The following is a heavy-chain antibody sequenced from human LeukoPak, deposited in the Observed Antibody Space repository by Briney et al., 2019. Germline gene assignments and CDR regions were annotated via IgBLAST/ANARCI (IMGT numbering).Heavy chain of an antibody. CDR2: ISAYNGNT. J-gene: IGHJ4*02. D-gene: IGHD3-9*01. CDR1: GYTFTSYG. CDR3: ARGLNYYILTGYYPYYFDY. Sequence: ASVKVSCKASGYTFTSYGISWVRQAPGQGLEWMGWISAYNGNTNYAQKLQGRVTMTTDTSTSTAYMELRSLRSDDTAVYYYARGLNYYILTGYYPYYFDYWGQGTLVTVSS. V-gene: IGHV1-18*01.